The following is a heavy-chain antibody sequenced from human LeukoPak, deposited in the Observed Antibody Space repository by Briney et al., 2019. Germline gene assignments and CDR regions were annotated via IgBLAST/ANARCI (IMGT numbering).Heavy chain of an antibody. CDR1: GYIFTGYY. V-gene: IGHV1-2*02. Sequence: AAVKVSCKASGYIFTGYYMHWVRQAPGQGLEWMGWINPNSGDTNYAQKFQGRVTMTRDTSISTAYMELSRLRSDDTAVYYCARVRYRLAETYIDYWGQGTLVTVSS. D-gene: IGHD3-16*01. J-gene: IGHJ4*02. CDR3: ARVRYRLAETYIDY. CDR2: INPNSGDT.